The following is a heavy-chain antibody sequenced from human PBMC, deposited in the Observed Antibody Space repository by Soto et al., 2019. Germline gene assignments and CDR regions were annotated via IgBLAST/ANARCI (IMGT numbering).Heavy chain of an antibody. V-gene: IGHV4-59*01. CDR3: ARAGYDFWSGYYIRNYGMDV. CDR1: GGSISSYY. J-gene: IGHJ6*02. Sequence: SETLSLTCTVSGGSISSYYWSWIRQPPGKGLEWIGYIYYSGSTNYNPSLKSRVTISVDTSKNQFSLKLSSVTAADTAVYYCARAGYDFWSGYYIRNYGMDVWGQGTTVTVSS. CDR2: IYYSGST. D-gene: IGHD3-3*01.